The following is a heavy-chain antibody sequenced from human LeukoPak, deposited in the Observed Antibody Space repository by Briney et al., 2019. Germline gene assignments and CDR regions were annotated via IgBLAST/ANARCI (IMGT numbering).Heavy chain of an antibody. V-gene: IGHV3-23*01. J-gene: IGHJ4*02. CDR3: VRRGDASSGWGDHDY. CDR2: IGGSGDKT. D-gene: IGHD6-19*01. CDR1: GFTFSKYG. Sequence: GGFLRLSCAASGFTFSKYGMHWVRQAPGKGLEWVSTIGGSGDKTFYADSVKGRFTISRDNSKNMLHLQMSSLTGEDTALYYCVRRGDASSGWGDHDYWGQGALVTVSS.